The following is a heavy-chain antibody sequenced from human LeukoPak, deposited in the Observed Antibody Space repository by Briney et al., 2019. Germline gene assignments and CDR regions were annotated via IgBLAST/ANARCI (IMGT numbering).Heavy chain of an antibody. V-gene: IGHV3-48*03. CDR3: AKRGHTLLIDY. CDR1: GFTFSSYE. Sequence: PGGSLRLSCAASGFTFSSYEMNWVRQAPGKGLEWVSYISSSGSTTYYADSVKGRFTISRDNSKNTLYLQMNSLRAEDTAVYYCAKRGHTLLIDYWGQGTLVTVSS. J-gene: IGHJ4*02. D-gene: IGHD2-15*01. CDR2: ISSSGSTT.